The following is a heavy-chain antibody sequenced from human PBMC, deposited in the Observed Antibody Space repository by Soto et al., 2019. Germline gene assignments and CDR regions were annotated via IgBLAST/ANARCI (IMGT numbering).Heavy chain of an antibody. V-gene: IGHV5-10-1*01. J-gene: IGHJ4*02. Sequence: PGESLKIYCKGPGYSFTSYWISWVRQMPGKGLEWMGRIDPSDSYTNYSPSFQGHVTISADKSISTAYLQWSSLKASDTAMYYCARLPYYDSSGYYYEYYFDYWGQGTLVTVSS. CDR3: ARLPYYDSSGYYYEYYFDY. CDR2: IDPSDSYT. CDR1: GYSFTSYW. D-gene: IGHD3-22*01.